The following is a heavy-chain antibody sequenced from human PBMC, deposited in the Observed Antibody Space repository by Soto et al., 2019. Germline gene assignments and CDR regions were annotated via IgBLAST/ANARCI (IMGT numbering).Heavy chain of an antibody. CDR1: GYTFTSYY. CDR3: ATGEADYYGSGSRYYMDV. Sequence: ASVKVSCKASGYTFTSYYMHWVRQAPGQGLEWMGIINPSGGSTSYAQKFQGRVTMTRDTSTSTVYMELSSLRSEDTAVYYCATGEADYYGSGSRYYMDVWGKGTTVTVSS. V-gene: IGHV1-46*03. J-gene: IGHJ6*03. CDR2: INPSGGST. D-gene: IGHD3-10*01.